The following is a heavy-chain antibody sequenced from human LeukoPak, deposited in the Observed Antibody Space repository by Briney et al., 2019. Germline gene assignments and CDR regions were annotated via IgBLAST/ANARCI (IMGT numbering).Heavy chain of an antibody. Sequence: PSETLSLTCAVSGYSISSGYYWGWIRQPPGKGLEWIGSIYHSGSTYYNPSLKSRVTISVDTSKNQFSLKLSSVTAADTAVCYCARGGLPSVVVFDYWGQGTLVTVSS. J-gene: IGHJ4*02. CDR1: GYSISSGYY. V-gene: IGHV4-38-2*01. D-gene: IGHD3-22*01. CDR2: IYHSGST. CDR3: ARGGLPSVVVFDY.